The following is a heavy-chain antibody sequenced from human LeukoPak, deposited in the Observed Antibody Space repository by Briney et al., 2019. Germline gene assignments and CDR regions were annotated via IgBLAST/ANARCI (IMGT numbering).Heavy chain of an antibody. D-gene: IGHD5-18*01. CDR2: ITGNGAST. V-gene: IGHV3-23*01. Sequence: GGSLRLSCAASGFTFSTYAMTWVRQAPGEGLEWVSAITGNGASTYYADSVKGRFTISRDNSKNTLYLQMNSLRGEDTAVYNCAKLSGYSYGYGHHLDFWGQGSLVTVSS. CDR1: GFTFSTYA. CDR3: AKLSGYSYGYGHHLDF. J-gene: IGHJ4*02.